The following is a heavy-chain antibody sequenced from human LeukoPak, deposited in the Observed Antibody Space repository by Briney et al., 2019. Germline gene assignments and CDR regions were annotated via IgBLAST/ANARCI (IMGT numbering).Heavy chain of an antibody. Sequence: GGSLRLSCAASGFTVISNYMSWVRQAPGKGLEWVSIIYSGSRTYYADSVKGRFTISKDNSKNTLNLQMNGLRAEDTAVYYCVKATVTYFDYWGQGTLVTVSS. J-gene: IGHJ4*02. D-gene: IGHD4-17*01. V-gene: IGHV3-66*01. CDR3: VKATVTYFDY. CDR1: GFTVISNY. CDR2: IYSGSRT.